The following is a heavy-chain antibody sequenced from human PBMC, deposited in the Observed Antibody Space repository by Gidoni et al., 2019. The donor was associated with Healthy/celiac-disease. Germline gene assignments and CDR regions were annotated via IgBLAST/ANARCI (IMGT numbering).Heavy chain of an antibody. CDR3: ARDPPYKYYYDSSGPEGY. V-gene: IGHV3-48*02. CDR2: ISSSSSTI. J-gene: IGHJ4*02. CDR1: GFTFSSYS. D-gene: IGHD3-22*01. Sequence: EVQLVESGGGLVQPGGSLRLSCAASGFTFSSYSMNWVRQAPGKGLEWVSYISSSSSTIYYADSVKGRFTISRDNAKNSLYLQMNSLRDEDTAVYYCARDPPYKYYYDSSGPEGYWGQGTLVTVSS.